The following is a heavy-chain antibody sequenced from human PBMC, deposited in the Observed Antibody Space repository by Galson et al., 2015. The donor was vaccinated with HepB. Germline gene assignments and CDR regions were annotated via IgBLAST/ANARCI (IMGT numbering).Heavy chain of an antibody. CDR1: GFTFSSYS. D-gene: IGHD1-26*01. CDR2: ISSSSNTI. J-gene: IGHJ6*03. V-gene: IGHV3-48*02. CDR3: ARVGSYSGGPYYYYMDV. Sequence: SLRLSCAASGFTFSSYSMNWVRQAPVKGLEWVSYISSSSNTIYYADSVKGRFTISRDNAKNSLYLQMNSLTDEDTAVYYCARVGSYSGGPYYYYMDVWGRGTTVTVSS.